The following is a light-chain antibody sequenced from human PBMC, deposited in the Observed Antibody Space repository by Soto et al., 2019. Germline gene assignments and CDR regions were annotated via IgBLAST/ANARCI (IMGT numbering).Light chain of an antibody. CDR2: DVH. CDR3: CSYAGNSYV. Sequence: QSALTQPRSVSGSPGQSVTISCTGTSSDVGTYNSVSWCQQYPGRAPKVILYDVHRRPSGVPDRFSGSKSGNTASLTISGVQAEDEGDYYCCSYAGNSYVFGTGTKVTVL. J-gene: IGLJ1*01. V-gene: IGLV2-11*01. CDR1: SSDVGTYNS.